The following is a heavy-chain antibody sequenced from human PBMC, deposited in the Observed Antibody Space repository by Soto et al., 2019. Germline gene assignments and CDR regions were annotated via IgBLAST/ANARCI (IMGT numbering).Heavy chain of an antibody. J-gene: IGHJ4*02. Sequence: GASVXVAFRSSLYSFTFYYGHCWLQAPGQGLDCMGWINPNSVGTNYAQKFQGRVTMTRDTSISTAYMELSRLRSDDTAVYYCASDGGWGGSQLEQWGQPTLV. D-gene: IGHD1-26*01. CDR1: LYSFTFYY. CDR3: ASDGGWGGSQLEQ. V-gene: IGHV1-2*02. CDR2: INPNSVGT.